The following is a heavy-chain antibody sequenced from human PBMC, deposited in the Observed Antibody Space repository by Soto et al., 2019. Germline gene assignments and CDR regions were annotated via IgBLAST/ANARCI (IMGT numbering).Heavy chain of an antibody. D-gene: IGHD5-18*01. CDR1: GGSISSYY. Sequence: NPSETLSLTCTVSGGSISSYYLSWIRQPPGKGLEWIGYIYYSGSTNYNPSLKSRVTISVDTSKNQFSLKLSSVTAADTAVYYCAREAADSYGYSYFDYWGQGTLVTVYS. V-gene: IGHV4-59*01. CDR2: IYYSGST. J-gene: IGHJ4*02. CDR3: AREAADSYGYSYFDY.